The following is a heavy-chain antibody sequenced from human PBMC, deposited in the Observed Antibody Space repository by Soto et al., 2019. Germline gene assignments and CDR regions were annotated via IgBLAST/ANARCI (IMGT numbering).Heavy chain of an antibody. Sequence: PGGSLRLSCTASGFTFGDYAMSWFRQAPGKGLEWVGFLRSKAYGGTTEYAASVKGRFTISRDDSKSIAYLQMNSLKTEDTAVYYCTRENYDFWSGYSNWLDPWGQGTLVTVSS. D-gene: IGHD3-3*01. CDR2: LRSKAYGGTT. CDR1: GFTFGDYA. V-gene: IGHV3-49*03. J-gene: IGHJ5*02. CDR3: TRENYDFWSGYSNWLDP.